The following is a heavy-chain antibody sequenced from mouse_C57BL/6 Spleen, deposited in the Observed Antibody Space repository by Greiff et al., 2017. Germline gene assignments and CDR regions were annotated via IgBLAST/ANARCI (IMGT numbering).Heavy chain of an antibody. CDR1: GYTFTSYT. J-gene: IGHJ1*03. D-gene: IGHD1-1*01. CDR2: SNPCCGYT. CDR3: ARKVGYHGGSYWYFDI. V-gene: IGHV1-4*01. Sequence: QVQLQQSGAELARPGASVKMSCKASGYTFTSYTMHWVKQRPGQGLEWIGYSNPCCGYTKSNQKFKDKATLTADKSSSTSYMQLSSLTSEDSAVYYCARKVGYHGGSYWYFDIWGTGTTVTVSS.